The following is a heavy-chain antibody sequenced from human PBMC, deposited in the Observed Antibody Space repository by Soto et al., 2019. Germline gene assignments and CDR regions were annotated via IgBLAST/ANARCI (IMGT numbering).Heavy chain of an antibody. Sequence: QVQLVQSGAEVKKPGSSVKVSCKASGGTFSSYAISWVRQAPGQGLEWMGGIIPIFGTANYAQKCQGRVTITADDSTSTAYMELSSLRSEDTAVYYCARMAYCGGDCYKSQYYYYGMDVWGQGTTVTVSS. CDR3: ARMAYCGGDCYKSQYYYYGMDV. CDR2: IIPIFGTA. CDR1: GGTFSSYA. V-gene: IGHV1-69*01. J-gene: IGHJ6*02. D-gene: IGHD2-21*02.